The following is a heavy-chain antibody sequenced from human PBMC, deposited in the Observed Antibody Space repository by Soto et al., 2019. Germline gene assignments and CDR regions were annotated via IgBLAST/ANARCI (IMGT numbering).Heavy chain of an antibody. D-gene: IGHD1-1*01. V-gene: IGHV3-33*01. CDR3: ARDDAFQNENGFDI. CDR2: IVSDGSNK. CDR1: GFTFSRYG. J-gene: IGHJ3*02. Sequence: QVQLVESGGGVVQPGRSLRLSCAASGFTFSRYGFHWVRQAPGKGLEWVAVIVSDGSNKYHADSVEGRFTISRDNSKDTLYLQMNSLRAEDTAAYYCARDDAFQNENGFDIWGQGTMVTVSS.